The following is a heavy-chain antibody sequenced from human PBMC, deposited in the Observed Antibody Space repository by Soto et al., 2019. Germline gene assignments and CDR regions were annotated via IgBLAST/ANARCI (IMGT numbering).Heavy chain of an antibody. CDR3: AREPRIAPKVGYYGMDV. V-gene: IGHV1-46*01. CDR2: INPSGGST. Sequence: ASVKVSCKASGYTFTSYYMHWVRQAPGQGLEWMGIINPSGGSTSYAQKFQGRVTMTRDTSTSTVYMELSSLRSEDTAVYYCAREPRIAPKVGYYGMDVWGQGTTVTLSS. J-gene: IGHJ6*02. D-gene: IGHD6-13*01. CDR1: GYTFTSYY.